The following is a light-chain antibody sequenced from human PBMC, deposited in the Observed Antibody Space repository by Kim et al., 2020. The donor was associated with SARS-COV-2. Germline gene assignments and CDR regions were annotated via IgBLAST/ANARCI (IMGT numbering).Light chain of an antibody. Sequence: QGFTSACYGSGSHLGSNIFNWYQPIPGTVPKLLIYNNKQRPSGVPDRFSGSKSGTSASLAISGLQSEDEADYYCAAWDDILNGQVFGGGTQLTVL. V-gene: IGLV1-44*01. J-gene: IGLJ2*01. CDR1: GSHLGSNI. CDR2: NNK. CDR3: AAWDDILNGQV.